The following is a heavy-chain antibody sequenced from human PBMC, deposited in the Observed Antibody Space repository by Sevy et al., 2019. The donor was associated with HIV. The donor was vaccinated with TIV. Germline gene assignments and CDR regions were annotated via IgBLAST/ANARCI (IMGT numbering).Heavy chain of an antibody. CDR1: GFDFGTYS. V-gene: IGHV3-21*01. D-gene: IGHD2-15*01. CDR3: AREVDCIGIDGYDDWRLPSYYYYPMDV. CDR2: ISSKNDYI. Sequence: LGGSLRLSCAASGFDFGTYSMNWVRQAPGKGLEWVSSISSKNDYIFYADSGKGRLPITKDNAKNSLYLQMNSLRVEDTAVYYCAREVDCIGIDGYDDWRLPSYYYYPMDVWGQGTTVTVSS. J-gene: IGHJ6*02.